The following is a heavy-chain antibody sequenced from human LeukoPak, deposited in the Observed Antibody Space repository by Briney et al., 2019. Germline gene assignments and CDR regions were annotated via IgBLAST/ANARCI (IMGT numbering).Heavy chain of an antibody. V-gene: IGHV4-30-2*01. CDR2: IYHSGST. CDR1: GGSISSGGYY. CDR3: ARDLVWSGLDY. D-gene: IGHD3-3*01. J-gene: IGHJ4*02. Sequence: SETLSLTCTVSGGSISSGGYYWSWIRQPPGKGLEWIGYIYHSGSTYYNPSLKSRVTISVDRSKNQFSLKLSSVTAADTAVYYCARDLVWSGLDYWGQGTLVTVSS.